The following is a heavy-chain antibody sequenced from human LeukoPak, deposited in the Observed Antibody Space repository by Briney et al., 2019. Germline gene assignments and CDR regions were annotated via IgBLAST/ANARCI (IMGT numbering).Heavy chain of an antibody. Sequence: ASVKVSCKASGYTFTSYYMHWVRQAPGQGLEWMGIINPSGGSTSYAQKFQGRVTMTRDTSTSTVYMELSSLRSEDTAVYYCAREYCSSTSCQYYFDYWGQGTLVTVSS. CDR2: INPSGGST. J-gene: IGHJ4*02. CDR3: AREYCSSTSCQYYFDY. V-gene: IGHV1-46*01. CDR1: GYTFTSYY. D-gene: IGHD2-2*01.